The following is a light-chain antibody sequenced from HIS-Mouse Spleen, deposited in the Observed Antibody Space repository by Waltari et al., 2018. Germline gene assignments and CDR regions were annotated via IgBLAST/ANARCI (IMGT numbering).Light chain of an antibody. CDR2: RDS. V-gene: IGLV3-9*01. CDR3: QVWDSSTVV. J-gene: IGLJ2*01. Sequence: SYELTQPLSVSVALGQTARITCGGNNLGSKNVHWYQQKPGQAPVLVSYRDSNRPSGIPGRFSGSNSGTTATLTISRAQAGDEADYYCQVWDSSTVVFGGGTKLTVL. CDR1: NLGSKN.